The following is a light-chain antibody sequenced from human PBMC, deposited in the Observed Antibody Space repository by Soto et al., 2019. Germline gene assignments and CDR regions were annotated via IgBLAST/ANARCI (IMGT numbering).Light chain of an antibody. CDR1: KSLSSY. Sequence: DIQMTQSPSSLSASVLDRLTSTLLASKSLSSYLNWYQQKPWKAPKLLIYAASSLQSGVPSRFSGSRSGTDFTLTISSLQPEAFATYYCQPSYSTPRTLGQGTKVDNK. V-gene: IGKV1-39*01. CDR2: AAS. CDR3: QPSYSTPRT. J-gene: IGKJ1*01.